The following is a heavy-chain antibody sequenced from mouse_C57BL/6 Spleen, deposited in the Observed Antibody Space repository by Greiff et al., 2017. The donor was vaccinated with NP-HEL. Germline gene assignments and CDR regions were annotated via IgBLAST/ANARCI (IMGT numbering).Heavy chain of an antibody. CDR3: ARNDGLGWFAY. V-gene: IGHV2-9-1*01. J-gene: IGHJ3*01. CDR1: GFSLNSYV. D-gene: IGHD2-3*01. Sequence: VKLVESGPGLVAPSQSLSITCTVSGFSLNSYVISWVRQPPGKGLEWLGVIWTGGGTNYNSALKSRLSISKDNSRSQVFLKMNSLQTDDTARYYCARNDGLGWFAYWGQGTLVTVSA. CDR2: IWTGGGT.